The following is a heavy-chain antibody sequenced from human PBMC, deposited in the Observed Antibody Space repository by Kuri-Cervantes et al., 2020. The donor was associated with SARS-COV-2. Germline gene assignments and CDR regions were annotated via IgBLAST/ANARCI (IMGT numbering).Heavy chain of an antibody. CDR3: ARGIAVACAKYFDY. CDR2: LYTSGST. CDR1: VGSISSDY. J-gene: IGHJ4*02. D-gene: IGHD6-19*01. V-gene: IGHV4-4*07. Sequence: ESLKISCTVSVGSISSDYWTWIRQPAGKGLEWIGRLYTSGSTNYNPSLKSRVTISADTSKNQFSLNLSSVTAADTAVYYCARGIAVACAKYFDYWGQGTLVTVS.